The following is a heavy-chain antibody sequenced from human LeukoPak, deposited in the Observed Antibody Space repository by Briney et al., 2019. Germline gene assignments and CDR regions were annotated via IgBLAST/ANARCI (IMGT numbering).Heavy chain of an antibody. J-gene: IGHJ4*02. CDR2: ISGSGGST. V-gene: IGHV3-23*01. Sequence: GGSLRLSCAASGFTFSSYAMSWVRQAPGKGLEWVSAISGSGGSTYYADSVKGRFTISRDNSKNTLYLQMNSLRAEDTAVYYCANEDCSDGSCYRSPVYFDYWGQGTLVTVSS. CDR3: ANEDCSDGSCYRSPVYFDY. D-gene: IGHD2-15*01. CDR1: GFTFSSYA.